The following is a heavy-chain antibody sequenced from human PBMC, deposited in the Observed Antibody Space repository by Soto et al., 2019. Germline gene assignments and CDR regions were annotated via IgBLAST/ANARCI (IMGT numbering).Heavy chain of an antibody. J-gene: IGHJ6*02. D-gene: IGHD6-19*01. CDR2: IWYDGSNK. CDR3: ARDDSSGYYGMDV. V-gene: IGHV3-33*01. CDR1: GFTFSSYG. Sequence: GGSLRLSCAASGFTFSSYGMHWVRQAPGKGLEWVAVIWYDGSNKYYADSVKGRFTISRDNSKNTLYLQMNSLRAEDTAVYYCARDDSSGYYGMDVWGQGTMVTVSS.